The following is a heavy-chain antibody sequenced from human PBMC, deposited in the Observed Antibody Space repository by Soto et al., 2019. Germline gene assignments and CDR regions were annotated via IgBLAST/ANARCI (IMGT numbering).Heavy chain of an antibody. CDR1: GFTVSSNY. V-gene: IGHV3-66*01. Sequence: EVQLVESGGGLVQPGGSLRLSCAASGFTVSSNYMSWVRQAPGKGLEWVSVIYSGGSTYYADSVKGRFTISRDNSKNTLYLKMNSLRAEDTAVYYCARDRYSYGPFDYWGQGTLVTVSS. CDR2: IYSGGST. CDR3: ARDRYSYGPFDY. D-gene: IGHD5-18*01. J-gene: IGHJ4*02.